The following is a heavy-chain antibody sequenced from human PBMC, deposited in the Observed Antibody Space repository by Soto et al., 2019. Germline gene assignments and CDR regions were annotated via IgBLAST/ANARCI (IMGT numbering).Heavy chain of an antibody. CDR2: IYYSGST. J-gene: IGHJ5*02. CDR3: ARQVAAAPESWFDP. V-gene: IGHV4-59*08. D-gene: IGHD2-15*01. Sequence: PSETLSLTCTVSGGSISSYYWSWIRQPPGKGLEWIGYIYYSGSTNYNPSLKSRVTISVDTSKNQFSLKLSSVTAADTSVYYCARQVAAAPESWFDPWGQGTLVTVSS. CDR1: GGSISSYY.